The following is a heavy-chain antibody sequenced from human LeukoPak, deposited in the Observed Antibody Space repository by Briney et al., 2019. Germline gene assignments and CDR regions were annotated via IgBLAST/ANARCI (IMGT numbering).Heavy chain of an antibody. D-gene: IGHD5-18*01. CDR1: GFTFSSYA. Sequence: PGGSLRLSYAASGFTFSSYAMSWVRQAPGKGLEWVSAISGSGGSTYYADSVKGRFTISRDNSKNTLYLQMNSLRAEDTAVYYCAKGSGYSYGVYDYWGQGTLVTVSS. CDR2: ISGSGGST. CDR3: AKGSGYSYGVYDY. V-gene: IGHV3-23*01. J-gene: IGHJ4*02.